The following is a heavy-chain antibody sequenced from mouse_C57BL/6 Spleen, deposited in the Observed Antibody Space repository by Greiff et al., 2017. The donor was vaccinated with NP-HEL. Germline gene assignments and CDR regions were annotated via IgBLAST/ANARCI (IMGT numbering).Heavy chain of an antibody. D-gene: IGHD1-1*01. CDR3: AAVVGDWDFDV. J-gene: IGHJ1*03. CDR2: IDPANGNT. Sequence: DVQLQESVAELVRPGASVKLSCTASGFNIKNTYMHWVKQRPEQGLEWIGRIDPANGNTKYAPKFQGKATITADTSTNTAYLQLSSLSSEDTAIYYCAAVVGDWDFDVWGTVTTVAVAS. CDR1: GFNIKNTY. V-gene: IGHV14-3*01.